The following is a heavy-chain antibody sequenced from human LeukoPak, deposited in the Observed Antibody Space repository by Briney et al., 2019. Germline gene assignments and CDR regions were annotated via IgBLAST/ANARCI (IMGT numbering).Heavy chain of an antibody. D-gene: IGHD3-22*01. CDR2: ISSSSSYI. Sequence: GGSLRLSCAASGFTFSSYSMNWVRQAPGKGLEWVSSISSSSSYIYYADSVKGRFTISRDNAKNSLYLQMNSLRAEDTAVYYCARDLGAANYYDNSGSRGYWGQGTLVTVSS. V-gene: IGHV3-21*01. CDR3: ARDLGAANYYDNSGSRGY. J-gene: IGHJ4*02. CDR1: GFTFSSYS.